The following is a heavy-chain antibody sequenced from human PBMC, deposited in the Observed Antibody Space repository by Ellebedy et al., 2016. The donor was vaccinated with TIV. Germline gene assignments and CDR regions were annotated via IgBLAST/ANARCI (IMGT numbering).Heavy chain of an antibody. J-gene: IGHJ4*02. CDR3: ARGGYCSGGSCFHFDY. CDR1: GYSFASYG. D-gene: IGHD2-15*01. Sequence: ASVKVSCXASGYSFASYGINWVRQAPGQGLEWMGWINPNSGGTNYAQKFQGWVTMTRDTSISTAYMELSRLRSDDTAVYYCARGGYCSGGSCFHFDYWGQGTLVTVSS. CDR2: INPNSGGT. V-gene: IGHV1-2*04.